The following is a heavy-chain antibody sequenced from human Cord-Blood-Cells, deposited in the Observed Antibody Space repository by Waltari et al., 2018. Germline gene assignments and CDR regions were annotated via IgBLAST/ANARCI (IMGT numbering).Heavy chain of an antibody. Sequence: QITLKESGPTLVKPTPTLPLNYTSSGFSLSNSGVGVGWIRQPPGKSLEWLALIYCNDDKRYSPSLKSRLTITKDTSKNQVVLTMTNMDPVDTATYYCARARDGYNYDYWGQGTLVTVSS. CDR1: GFSLSNSGVG. D-gene: IGHD5-12*01. CDR3: ARARDGYNYDY. V-gene: IGHV2-5*01. J-gene: IGHJ4*02. CDR2: IYCNDDK.